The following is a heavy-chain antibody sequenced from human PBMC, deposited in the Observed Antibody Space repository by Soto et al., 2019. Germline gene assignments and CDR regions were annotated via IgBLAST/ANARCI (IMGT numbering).Heavy chain of an antibody. Sequence: GGSLRLSCAASGFTFSSYAMHWVRQAPGKGLEWVAVISYDGSNKYYADSVKGRFTIPRDNSKNTLYLQMNSLRAEDTAVYYCAYSSTPFDYWGQGTLVTVSS. CDR3: AYSSTPFDY. J-gene: IGHJ4*02. D-gene: IGHD6-13*01. CDR2: ISYDGSNK. CDR1: GFTFSSYA. V-gene: IGHV3-30-3*01.